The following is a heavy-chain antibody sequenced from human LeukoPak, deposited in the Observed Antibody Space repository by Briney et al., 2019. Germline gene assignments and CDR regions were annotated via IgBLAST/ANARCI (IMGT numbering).Heavy chain of an antibody. J-gene: IGHJ4*02. CDR2: ISGDGGST. CDR1: GFTFDDYA. V-gene: IGHV3-43*02. D-gene: IGHD3-22*01. Sequence: GESLKISCAASGFTFDDYAMHWVRQAPGKGLEWVSLISGDGGSTYYADSVKGRFTISRDNSKNSLYLQMNSLRTEDTALYYCAKDGYYDSSGYYYPPDYWGQGTLVTVSS. CDR3: AKDGYYDSSGYYYPPDY.